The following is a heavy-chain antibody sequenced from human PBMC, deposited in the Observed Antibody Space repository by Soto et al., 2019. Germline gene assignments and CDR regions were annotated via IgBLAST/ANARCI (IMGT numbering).Heavy chain of an antibody. CDR2: ISSDGDLR. J-gene: IGHJ4*02. CDR1: GFTFNNFA. D-gene: IGHD3-9*01. CDR3: AKVRKRFLDILTGATNFDS. V-gene: IGHV3-23*01. Sequence: EVHLLGSGGDLVKPGGSLRLSCEVSGFTFNNFAMSWVRQSPGKGLEWVSTISSDGDLRHYAESVKGRFTISRDNSKSSLFLQMNSLRAEDTALYCCAKVRKRFLDILTGATNFDSWGQGTLVTVSS.